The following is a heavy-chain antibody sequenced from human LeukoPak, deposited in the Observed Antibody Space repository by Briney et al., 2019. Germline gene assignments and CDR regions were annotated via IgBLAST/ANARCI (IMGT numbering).Heavy chain of an antibody. CDR3: VRDVDYAFDY. D-gene: IGHD4-17*01. V-gene: IGHV3-48*01. CDR1: GFIFGSYP. Sequence: GGSLRLSCAASGFIFGSYPMNWVRQAPGKGLEWISNIRTSGETGGDPTFYADSVKGRFTTSRDDAKSSLSLQMNSLRAEDTAFYFCVRDVDYAFDYWGRGALVTVSS. CDR2: IRTSGETGGDPT. J-gene: IGHJ4*02.